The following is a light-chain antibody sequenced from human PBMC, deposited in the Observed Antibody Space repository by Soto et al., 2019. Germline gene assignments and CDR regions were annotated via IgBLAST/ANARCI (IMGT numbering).Light chain of an antibody. CDR2: KVS. J-gene: IGKJ2*01. CDR3: MQATQFPGT. V-gene: IGKV2-24*01. Sequence: TQTQLSSPVIVGQAASISCRSSEPLMHGDGNTYLSWLQQRAGQPPRLLIHKVSKRLSGVPDRLSGSEGETDFTRKISTLEAYDGGVYYCMQATQFPGTFGQGSKMEI. CDR1: EPLMHGDGNTY.